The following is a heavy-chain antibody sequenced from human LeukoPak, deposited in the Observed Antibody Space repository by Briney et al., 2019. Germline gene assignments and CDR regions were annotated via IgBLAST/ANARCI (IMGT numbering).Heavy chain of an antibody. CDR3: AKGSASGRPYYFDY. CDR2: ISGSGDYT. D-gene: IGHD2-21*01. V-gene: IGHV3-23*01. Sequence: PGGSLRLSCAASGFTFSSYCMSWVRQAHGKGLEWVSAISGSGDYTYHADSVKGRFTISRDNSKNTLYLQTNSLRAEDTAVYYCAKGSASGRPYYFDYWGQGALVTVSS. J-gene: IGHJ4*02. CDR1: GFTFSSYC.